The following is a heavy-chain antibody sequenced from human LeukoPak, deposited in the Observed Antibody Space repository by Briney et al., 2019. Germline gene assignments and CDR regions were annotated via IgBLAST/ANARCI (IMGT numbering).Heavy chain of an antibody. Sequence: GGSLRLSCASAGFTFSSYDMHWVRQATGKGLEWGSGIGRACDTHYPNSVRGRFTIFRENARTSLYLQMNSLRVEDTAVYYCARAEPPYHGRLDSWGQGILVTVSS. CDR1: GFTFSSYD. D-gene: IGHD3-16*01. CDR2: IGRACDT. V-gene: IGHV3-13*01. J-gene: IGHJ5*01. CDR3: ARAEPPYHGRLDS.